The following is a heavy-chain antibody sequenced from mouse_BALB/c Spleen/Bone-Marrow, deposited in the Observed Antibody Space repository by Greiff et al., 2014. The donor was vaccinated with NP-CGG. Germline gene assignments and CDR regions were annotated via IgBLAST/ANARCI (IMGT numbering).Heavy chain of an antibody. Sequence: EVKLVESGAELVKPGASVKLSCTASGFNIKDTYMHWVKQRPEQGLEWIGRIDPANGNAKYDPKFQGKATMTVDTSPNTAYLQLSSLTSEDTAVYYCARYRLGTYFDFWGQGTTLTVSS. CDR2: IDPANGNA. V-gene: IGHV14-3*02. CDR3: ARYRLGTYFDF. D-gene: IGHD2-14*01. CDR1: GFNIKDTY. J-gene: IGHJ2*01.